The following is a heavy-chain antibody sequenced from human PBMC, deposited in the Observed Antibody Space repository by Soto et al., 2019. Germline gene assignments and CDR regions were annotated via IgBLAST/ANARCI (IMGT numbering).Heavy chain of an antibody. J-gene: IGHJ3*02. CDR1: GFTFSSYG. CDR2: IWFDGSDK. Sequence: PGGSLRLSCAASGFTFSSYGMHWVRQAPGKGLEWVALIWFDGSDKYYTESVKGRFTISRDNSKSTLYLQMNSLRAEDTAVYYCARLYCSASSCYSVGAFDIRGQGTMVNVSS. CDR3: ARLYCSASSCYSVGAFDI. V-gene: IGHV3-33*01. D-gene: IGHD2-15*01.